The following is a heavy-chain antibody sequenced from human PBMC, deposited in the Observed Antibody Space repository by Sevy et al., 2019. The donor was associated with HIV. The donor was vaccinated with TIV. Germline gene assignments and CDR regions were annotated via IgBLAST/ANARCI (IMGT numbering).Heavy chain of an antibody. J-gene: IGHJ6*02. D-gene: IGHD3-3*01. CDR2: MSPNTGAT. CDR1: GYTFTSYD. CDR3: ARGGNGDFWSYEYYYYWMDV. V-gene: IGHV1-8*01. Sequence: ASVKVSCEAFGYTFTSYDINWVRQAPGQGLEWMGWMSPNTGATGFAQKFQGRVTLTRNKSITTAYMELSSLTYEDTAVYYCARGGNGDFWSYEYYYYWMDVWGQGTTVTVSS.